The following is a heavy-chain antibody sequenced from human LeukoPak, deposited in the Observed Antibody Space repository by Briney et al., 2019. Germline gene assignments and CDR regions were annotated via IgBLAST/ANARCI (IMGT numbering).Heavy chain of an antibody. CDR1: GFTFNSYG. Sequence: GASVKVSCKASGFTFNSYGLSWVRQAPGQGLEWMGWISAHNGDTSYAQRFQGRLTMTTDIATSTAYMELRSLTSGDTAVYYCARDRGPSYCTSTTCRTLDWWGQGTLVTVSS. CDR2: ISAHNGDT. CDR3: ARDRGPSYCTSTTCRTLDW. J-gene: IGHJ4*02. V-gene: IGHV1-18*01. D-gene: IGHD2-2*01.